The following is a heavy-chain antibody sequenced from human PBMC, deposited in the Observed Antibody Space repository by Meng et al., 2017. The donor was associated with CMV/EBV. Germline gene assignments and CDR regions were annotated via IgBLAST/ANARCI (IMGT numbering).Heavy chain of an antibody. D-gene: IGHD6-13*01. J-gene: IGHJ4*02. CDR3: ARSNGYSSSWYYFDY. Sequence: SETLSLTCAVSGYSISSSNWWGWIRQPPGKGLEWIGYIYYRGSIYYNPSLKSRVTMSVDTSKNQFSLKLNSVTAGDTAVYYCARSNGYSSSWYYFDYWGQGTLVTVSS. CDR1: GYSISSSNW. CDR2: IYYRGSI. V-gene: IGHV4-28*05.